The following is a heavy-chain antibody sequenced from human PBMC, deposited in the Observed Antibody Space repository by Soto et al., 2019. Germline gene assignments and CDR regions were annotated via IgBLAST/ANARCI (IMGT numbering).Heavy chain of an antibody. V-gene: IGHV3-15*01. CDR1: GFTFSNAW. CDR2: IKSKTDGGTT. CDR3: TTLLTGYYYYMDV. J-gene: IGHJ6*03. D-gene: IGHD7-27*01. Sequence: GSLILSCAASGFTFSNAWMSWVRQAPGKGLEWVGRIKSKTDGGTTEYAAPVKGRFTIARDDSKNTLYLQMNSLKTEDTAVYYCTTLLTGYYYYMDVWGKGTTVTVSS.